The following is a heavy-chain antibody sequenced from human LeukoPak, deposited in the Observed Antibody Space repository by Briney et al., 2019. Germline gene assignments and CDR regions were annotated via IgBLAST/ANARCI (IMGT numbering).Heavy chain of an antibody. D-gene: IGHD6-13*01. Sequence: GGSLRLSCAVSGFTFSGFWMSWSRQAPGKGLEWVASINSDGSEGYYADVVKGRFTISRDNSKNTLYLQMNSLRAEDTAVYYCARELMQLVHPYYYYGMDVWGQGTTVTVSS. J-gene: IGHJ6*02. CDR2: INSDGSEG. CDR1: GFTFSGFW. CDR3: ARELMQLVHPYYYYGMDV. V-gene: IGHV3-7*01.